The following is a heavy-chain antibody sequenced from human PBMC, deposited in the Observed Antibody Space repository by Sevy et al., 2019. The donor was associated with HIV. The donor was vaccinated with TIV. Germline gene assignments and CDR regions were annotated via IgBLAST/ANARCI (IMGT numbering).Heavy chain of an antibody. Sequence: GGSLRLSCAASGFTFSSYAMHWVRQAPGKGLEWVAVVSYDGTDKFHADSVKGRFTISRDNSKNTLDLQMNSLRAEDTAVYYCARDLGYDYVWGSYRLLYWGQGTLVTASS. V-gene: IGHV3-30-3*01. CDR1: GFTFSSYA. J-gene: IGHJ4*02. D-gene: IGHD3-16*02. CDR3: ARDLGYDYVWGSYRLLY. CDR2: VSYDGTDK.